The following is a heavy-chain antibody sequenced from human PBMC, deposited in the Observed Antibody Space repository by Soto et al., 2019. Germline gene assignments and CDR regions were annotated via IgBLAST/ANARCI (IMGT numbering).Heavy chain of an antibody. CDR2: IYYSGST. Sequence: QVQLQESGPGLVKPSQTLSLTCTVSGGSIISGGYYWSWIRQHPGKGLEWIGYIYYSGSTYYNPSLKSRVTISVDTSKNQFSLKLSSVTAADTAVYYCARDFTHDSSGYQDWGHGTLVTVSS. J-gene: IGHJ4*01. V-gene: IGHV4-31*03. CDR3: ARDFTHDSSGYQD. D-gene: IGHD3-22*01. CDR1: GGSIISGGYY.